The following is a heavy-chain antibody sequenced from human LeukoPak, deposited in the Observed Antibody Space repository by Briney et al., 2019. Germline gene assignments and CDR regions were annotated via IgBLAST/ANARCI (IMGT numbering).Heavy chain of an antibody. CDR1: GFTFSSYG. CDR2: IRYDGSNK. Sequence: AGGSLRLSCAASGFTFSSYGMHWVRQAPGKGLEWVAFIRYDGSNKYYADSVKGRFTISSDNSKNTLYLQMNSLRAEDTAVYYCATDPSDYWGQGTLVTVSS. CDR3: ATDPSDY. J-gene: IGHJ4*02. V-gene: IGHV3-30*02.